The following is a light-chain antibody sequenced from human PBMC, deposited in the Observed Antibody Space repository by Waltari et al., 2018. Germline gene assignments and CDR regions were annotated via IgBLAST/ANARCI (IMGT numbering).Light chain of an antibody. J-gene: IGKJ1*01. CDR1: QRVGSN. Sequence: EIVLTQSPGTLSLSPGERASLTCRASQRVGSNSAWYQQKPGQAPRLLIYDASSRATGIPDRFSGSGSGTDFTLTISRLEPEDFAVYYCQQYGSSQGTFGQGTKVEI. CDR3: QQYGSSQGT. V-gene: IGKV3-20*01. CDR2: DAS.